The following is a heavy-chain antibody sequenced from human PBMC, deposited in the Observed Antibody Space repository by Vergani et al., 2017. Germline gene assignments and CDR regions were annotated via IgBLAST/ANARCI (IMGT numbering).Heavy chain of an antibody. V-gene: IGHV3-48*01. J-gene: IGHJ5*02. D-gene: IGHD3-22*01. CDR2: ISSSSSTI. CDR1: GFTFSSYS. CDR3: AGDWSTYYDSGWFDP. Sequence: EVQLVESGGGLVQPGGSLRLSCAASGFTFSSYSMNWVRQAPGKGLEWVSYISSSSSTIYYADSVKGRFTISRDNAKNSLYLQINSLRAEDTAVYYCAGDWSTYYDSGWFDPWGQGTLVTVSS.